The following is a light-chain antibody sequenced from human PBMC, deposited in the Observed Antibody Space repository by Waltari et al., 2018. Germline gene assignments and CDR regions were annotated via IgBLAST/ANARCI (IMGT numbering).Light chain of an antibody. CDR1: SSNFGAGYD. J-gene: IGLJ3*02. CDR3: QSFDSSLSASV. CDR2: GNT. V-gene: IGLV1-40*01. Sequence: QSVLTQPPSMSGAPGQKVTIPCTGGSSNFGAGYDVHWYQQFPGTAPKLLIFGNTNRPSGVPGRFSGSRSGTSASLAIAGLQSEVEAVYYCQSFDSSLSASVFGGGTKLTVL.